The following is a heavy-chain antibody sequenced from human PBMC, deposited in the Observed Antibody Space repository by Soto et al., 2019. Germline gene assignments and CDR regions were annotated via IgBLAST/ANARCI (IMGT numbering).Heavy chain of an antibody. D-gene: IGHD6-19*01. J-gene: IGHJ4*02. Sequence: PSETLSLTCTVSGGSISSYYWSWIRQPPGKGLEWIGYIYYSGSTNYNPSLKSRVTISVDTSKNQFSLKLSSVTAVDTAVYYCARVRRTYSSGWYGFDYWGQGTLVTVSS. CDR2: IYYSGST. CDR3: ARVRRTYSSGWYGFDY. CDR1: GGSISSYY. V-gene: IGHV4-59*01.